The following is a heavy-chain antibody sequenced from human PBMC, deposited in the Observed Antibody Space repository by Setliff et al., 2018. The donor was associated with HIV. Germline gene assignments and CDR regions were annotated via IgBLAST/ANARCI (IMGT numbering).Heavy chain of an antibody. CDR1: GYSFTDHY. J-gene: IGHJ1*01. Sequence: ASVKVSCKASGYSFTDHYMHWVRQAPGQGLEWMGWINPRSGGTNYAQKFQGTVTMTRDTSTSTVYMELSSLRSEDTAVYYCARDPAPSSSASYFQHWGQGTPVTVSS. CDR3: ARDPAPSSSASYFQH. V-gene: IGHV1-2*02. D-gene: IGHD6-6*01. CDR2: INPRSGGT.